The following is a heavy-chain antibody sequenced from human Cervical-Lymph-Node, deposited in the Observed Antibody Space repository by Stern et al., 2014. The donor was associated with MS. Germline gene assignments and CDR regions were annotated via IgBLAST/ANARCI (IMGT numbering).Heavy chain of an antibody. J-gene: IGHJ6*02. Sequence: QVTLRESGPVLVKPTETLTLTCTVSGFSLSTIKMGVSWIRQTPGKALEWLAHIFSLDEKSYTTSLRNRLTISKDTSKSQVVLTMTNMDPVDTATYYCARIDGSRGYYYAMDVWGQGTTVTVSS. CDR2: IFSLDEK. CDR3: ARIDGSRGYYYAMDV. D-gene: IGHD6-13*01. CDR1: GFSLSTIKMG. V-gene: IGHV2-26*01.